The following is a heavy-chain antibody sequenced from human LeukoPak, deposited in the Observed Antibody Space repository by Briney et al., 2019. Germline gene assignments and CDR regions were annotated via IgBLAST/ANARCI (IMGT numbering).Heavy chain of an antibody. D-gene: IGHD2-2*01. Sequence: ASVKVSCKASGYTFTSYYMHWVRQAPGQGLEWMGIINPSGGSRSYAQKCQGRVTMTRDMSTSTVYMELSSLRSEDKAVYYCARDLGSTSCCNWFDAWGQGTLVTVSS. J-gene: IGHJ5*02. CDR1: GYTFTSYY. CDR3: ARDLGSTSCCNWFDA. V-gene: IGHV1-46*01. CDR2: INPSGGSR.